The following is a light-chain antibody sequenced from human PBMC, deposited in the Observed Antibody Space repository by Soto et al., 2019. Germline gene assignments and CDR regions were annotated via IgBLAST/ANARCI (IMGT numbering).Light chain of an antibody. CDR2: EVS. J-gene: IGLJ2*01. CDR1: SRDVGTYKY. V-gene: IGLV2-14*01. Sequence: QSALTQPASVSGSPGQPINISCTGSSRDVGTYKYVSWYQQHPGKAPKLIIFEVSHRPSGVSDRFSGSKSGNTASLTISGLQAEDEADYSCSSYTTASSLEFGGGTKVTVL. CDR3: SSYTTASSLE.